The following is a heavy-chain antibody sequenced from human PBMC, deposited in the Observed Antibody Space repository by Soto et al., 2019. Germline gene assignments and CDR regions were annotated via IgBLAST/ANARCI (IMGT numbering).Heavy chain of an antibody. CDR1: GFTFSSYA. CDR3: AKGYNWNYEDAYYYYGMDV. Sequence: GGSLRLSCAASGFTFSSYAMSWVRQAPGKGLEWVSAISGSGGSTYYADSVKGRFTISRDNSKNTLYLQMNSLRAEDTAVYYYAKGYNWNYEDAYYYYGMDVWGQGTTVTVSS. D-gene: IGHD1-7*01. CDR2: ISGSGGST. J-gene: IGHJ6*02. V-gene: IGHV3-23*01.